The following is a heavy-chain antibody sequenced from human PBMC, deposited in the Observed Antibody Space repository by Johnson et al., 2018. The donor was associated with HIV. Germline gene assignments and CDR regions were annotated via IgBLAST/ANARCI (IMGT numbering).Heavy chain of an antibody. V-gene: IGHV3-74*01. Sequence: VQLVESGGGLVQPGGSLRLSCAASGFTFSTYWMHWVRQGPGKGLVWVSRINSDGSITTYADSVKGRFTISSDNAKNTLYLQMNSLRDEDTAVYYCAKDEEGYSSAWSAGTAFDIWGQGTMVTVSS. D-gene: IGHD6-13*01. J-gene: IGHJ3*02. CDR2: INSDGSIT. CDR1: GFTFSTYW. CDR3: AKDEEGYSSAWSAGTAFDI.